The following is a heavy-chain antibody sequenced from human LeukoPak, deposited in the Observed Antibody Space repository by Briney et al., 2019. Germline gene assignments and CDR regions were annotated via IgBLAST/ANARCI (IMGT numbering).Heavy chain of an antibody. V-gene: IGHV4-39*07. CDR2: IYYSGST. CDR1: GGSISSSSYY. J-gene: IGHJ3*02. D-gene: IGHD3-22*01. Sequence: PSETLSLTCTVSGGSISSSSYYWGWIRQPPGKGLEWIGSIYYSGSTYYNPSLKSRVTISVDTSKNQFSLKLSSVTAADTAVYYCASPYYYDSSGYYNGAFDIWGQGTMVTVSS. CDR3: ASPYYYDSSGYYNGAFDI.